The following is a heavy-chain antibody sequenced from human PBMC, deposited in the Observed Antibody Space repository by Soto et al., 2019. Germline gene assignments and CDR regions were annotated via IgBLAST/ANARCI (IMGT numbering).Heavy chain of an antibody. CDR2: INPSGGYT. CDR3: AKSAGSNAYYPNDY. Sequence: VASVKVSCKASGYTFTSYYMNWVRQAPGQGLEWLGIINPSGGYTTYAQRFLGRVTMTSDTSTSTVHMELGSLTSEDTAVYYCAKSAGSNAYYPNDYWGQGTLVTVSS. J-gene: IGHJ4*02. CDR1: GYTFTSYY. D-gene: IGHD3-16*01. V-gene: IGHV1-46*01.